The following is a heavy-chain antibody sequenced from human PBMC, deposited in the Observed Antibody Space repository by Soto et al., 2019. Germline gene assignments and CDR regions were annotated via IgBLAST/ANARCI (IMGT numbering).Heavy chain of an antibody. D-gene: IGHD6-13*01. J-gene: IGHJ4*02. CDR3: AKGLEQQLVPDY. Sequence: GGSLRLSCAASGFTFSSSAMSWVRQAPGKGLEWVSAISGSGGSTYYADSVKGRFTISRDNSKNTLYLQMNSLRAEDTAVYYCAKGLEQQLVPDYWGQGTLVTVSS. CDR2: ISGSGGST. CDR1: GFTFSSSA. V-gene: IGHV3-23*01.